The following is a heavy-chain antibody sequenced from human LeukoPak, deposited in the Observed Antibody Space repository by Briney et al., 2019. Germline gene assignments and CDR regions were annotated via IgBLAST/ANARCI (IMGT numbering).Heavy chain of an antibody. J-gene: IGHJ4*02. Sequence: GGSLRLSCAASGFTFSSYAMSWVRQAPGKGLEWVSSITSSGAATYYADSVKGRFTISRDNSDNTLYLQMNSLRAEGTAVYYCAKDRPNYYGSNGHYYKLNGDCWGQGTLVTVSS. CDR1: GFTFSSYA. D-gene: IGHD3-22*01. CDR2: ITSSGAAT. CDR3: AKDRPNYYGSNGHYYKLNGDC. V-gene: IGHV3-23*01.